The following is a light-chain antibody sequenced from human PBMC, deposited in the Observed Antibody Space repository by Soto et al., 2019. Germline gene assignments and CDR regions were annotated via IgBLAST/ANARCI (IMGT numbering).Light chain of an antibody. CDR2: EVS. Sequence: QSVLTQPASVSGSPGQSITISCTGTSSDVGGYNYVSWYQQHPAKAPKLMIYEVSNRPSGVSHRFSGSKSGNTASLTISGLQAEDEADDYCFSYTTSSTLVFGGGTKLTVL. J-gene: IGLJ3*02. V-gene: IGLV2-14*01. CDR1: SSDVGGYNY. CDR3: FSYTTSSTLV.